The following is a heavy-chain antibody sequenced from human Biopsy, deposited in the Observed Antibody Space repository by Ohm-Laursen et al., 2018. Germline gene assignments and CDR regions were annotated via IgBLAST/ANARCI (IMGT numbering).Heavy chain of an antibody. V-gene: IGHV3-11*01. J-gene: IGHJ3*02. D-gene: IGHD2-21*01. CDR1: GFTFSDYY. CDR2: IHKDSTTE. Sequence: SLRLSCAASGFTFSDYYMNWFRRAPGKGLEWIAYIHKDSTTEYYADSVRGRFSISRDNAQKSLYLQMNSLKIEDTAVYYCGRWRSGAADIWGQGTVVTVSS. CDR3: GRWRSGAADI.